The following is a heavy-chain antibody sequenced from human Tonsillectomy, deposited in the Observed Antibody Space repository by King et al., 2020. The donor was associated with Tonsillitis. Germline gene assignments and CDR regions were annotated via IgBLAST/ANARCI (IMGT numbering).Heavy chain of an antibody. J-gene: IGHJ5*02. V-gene: IGHV4-30-2*01. CDR1: GGSISSGGYT. Sequence: QLQESGSGLVKPSQTLSLTCAVSGGSISSGGYTWNWIRQPPGKGLEWIGYISHIGTTYYNPSLNIRVTISVDRSKNQFSLKLSSVTAADTAVYYCARDLGDRSGYYWFDPWGQGTLVTVSS. CDR2: ISHIGTT. CDR3: ARDLGDRSGYYWFDP. D-gene: IGHD3-22*01.